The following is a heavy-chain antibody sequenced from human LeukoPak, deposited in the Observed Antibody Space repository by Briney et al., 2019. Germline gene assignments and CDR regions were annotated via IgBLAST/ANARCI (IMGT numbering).Heavy chain of an antibody. CDR2: ISSDGSDI. D-gene: IGHD3-10*01. Sequence: GGSLRLSCAASGFSFSTYEMNWVRQAPGKGLGWISYISSDGSDIYYADSVRGRFTISRDNSKNSLYLHMNTLSAEDTAVYYCASGFGLGDCYWGQGTQVSVSS. CDR3: ASGFGLGDCY. J-gene: IGHJ4*02. V-gene: IGHV3-48*03. CDR1: GFSFSTYE.